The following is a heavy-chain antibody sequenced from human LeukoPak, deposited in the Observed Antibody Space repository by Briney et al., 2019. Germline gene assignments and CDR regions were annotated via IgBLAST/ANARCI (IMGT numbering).Heavy chain of an antibody. CDR1: GYTFTTYY. D-gene: IGHD1-26*01. CDR2: INPNAGDT. J-gene: IGHJ4*02. V-gene: IGHV1-46*01. CDR3: ARGEGYRVGAWWYFDY. Sequence: ASVKVSCKASGYTFTTYYLHWVRQAPGQGLEWMGIINPNAGDTGYARKFLGRVTMTRDTSTSTVYMELSSLRSEDTAVYYCARGEGYRVGAWWYFDYWGQGTLVTVSS.